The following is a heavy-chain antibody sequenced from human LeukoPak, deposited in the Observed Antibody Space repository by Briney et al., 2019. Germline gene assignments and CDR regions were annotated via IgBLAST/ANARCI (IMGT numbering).Heavy chain of an antibody. CDR1: GFTFSSYD. CDR2: IGTAGDT. CDR3: ARGARYDFWSGYPNYYYMDV. J-gene: IGHJ6*03. Sequence: GGSLRLSCAASGFTFSSYDMHWVRQATGKGLEWVSAIGTAGDTYYPGSVKGRFTISRDNSKNTLYLQMNSLRAEDTAVYYCARGARYDFWSGYPNYYYMDVWGKGTTVTDSS. V-gene: IGHV3-13*01. D-gene: IGHD3-3*01.